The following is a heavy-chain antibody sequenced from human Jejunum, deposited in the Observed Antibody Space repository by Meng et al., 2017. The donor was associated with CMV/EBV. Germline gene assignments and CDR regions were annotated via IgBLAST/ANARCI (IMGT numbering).Heavy chain of an antibody. CDR1: GGSVTSDDYY. CDR2: IHYSGSA. J-gene: IGHJ4*02. CDR3: ATSPGYPREFGY. V-gene: IGHV4-61*08. Sequence: SGGSVTSDDYYWSWIRQPPGKGLESIGFIHYSGSANYNPSLMSRVTISLDTSKNQFSLRLTSVTAADTAVYYCATSPGYPREFGYWGQGTLGTVSS. D-gene: IGHD3-10*01.